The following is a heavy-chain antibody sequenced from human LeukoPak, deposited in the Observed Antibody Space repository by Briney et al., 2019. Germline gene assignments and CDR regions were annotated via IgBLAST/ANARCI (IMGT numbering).Heavy chain of an antibody. CDR3: ARDGRGSSHFDY. J-gene: IGHJ4*02. CDR2: ISYDGSNK. V-gene: IGHV3-30*04. D-gene: IGHD1-26*01. Sequence: GGSLRLSCAASGFTFSSYAMHWVRQAPGKGLEWVAVISYDGSNKYYADSVKGRFTISRDNSKNTLYLQMNSLRAEDTAVYYCARDGRGSSHFDYWGQGTLVSVSS. CDR1: GFTFSSYA.